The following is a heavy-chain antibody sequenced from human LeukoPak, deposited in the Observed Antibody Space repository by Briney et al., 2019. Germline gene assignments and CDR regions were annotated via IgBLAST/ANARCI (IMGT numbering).Heavy chain of an antibody. CDR1: EFTFSTYA. J-gene: IGHJ6*02. V-gene: IGHV3-30*04. Sequence: QTGGSLRLSCAASEFTFSTYAIHWVRQAPGKGLEWVAVMSYEGSNKYYADSVKGRFTISRDSSKNTLYLQMNSLRAEDTAVYYCARWDSYYSAMDVWGQGTTVTASS. D-gene: IGHD1-26*01. CDR2: MSYEGSNK. CDR3: ARWDSYYSAMDV.